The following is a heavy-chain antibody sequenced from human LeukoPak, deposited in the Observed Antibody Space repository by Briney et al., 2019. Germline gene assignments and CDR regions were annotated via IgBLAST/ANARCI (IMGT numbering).Heavy chain of an antibody. V-gene: IGHV4-59*12. Sequence: SETLSLTCTVSGGSISSYYWSWIRQPPGKGLEWIGYIYYSGSTNYNPSHKSRVTISVDTSKNQFSLKLSSVTAADTAVYYCARDRQQLVRGDHFDYWGQGTLVTVSS. CDR1: GGSISSYY. J-gene: IGHJ4*02. D-gene: IGHD1-1*01. CDR2: IYYSGST. CDR3: ARDRQQLVRGDHFDY.